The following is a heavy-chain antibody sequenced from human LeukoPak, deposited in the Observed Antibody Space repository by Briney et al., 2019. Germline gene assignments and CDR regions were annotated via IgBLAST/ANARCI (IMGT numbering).Heavy chain of an antibody. J-gene: IGHJ4*02. CDR1: HGSISGFH. Sequence: PSETLSLTCTVSHGSISGFHWSWIRQPPGKGLEWIGYIFYSGSTYYHPSLKSRVTISVDTSRNKVSLKLSSVTAADTAVYYCARGGAFSSSWYVGYWGQGTLVTVST. V-gene: IGHV4-59*01. D-gene: IGHD6-13*01. CDR2: IFYSGST. CDR3: ARGGAFSSSWYVGY.